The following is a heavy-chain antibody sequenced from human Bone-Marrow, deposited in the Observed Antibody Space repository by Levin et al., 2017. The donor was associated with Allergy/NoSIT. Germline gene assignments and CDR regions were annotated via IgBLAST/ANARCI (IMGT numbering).Heavy chain of an antibody. V-gene: IGHV3-15*01. CDR2: SKTKSDGGTT. CDR1: GFSFNNAW. Sequence: GGSLRLSCAASGFSFNNAWMSWVRQAPGKGLEWLGRSKTKSDGGTTDYAGPVKGRFTISRDDSTNTLYLQMNSLTSEDTAVYYFIKDVSYGSESNSWGQGTLVTVSS. D-gene: IGHD3-10*01. J-gene: IGHJ4*02. CDR3: IKDVSYGSESNS.